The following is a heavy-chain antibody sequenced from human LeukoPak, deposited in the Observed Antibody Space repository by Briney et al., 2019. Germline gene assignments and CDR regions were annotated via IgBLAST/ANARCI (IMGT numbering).Heavy chain of an antibody. CDR1: GGSISSYY. CDR2: ISYIGST. CDR3: ARTYDSPGYYSPDYYYMDV. Sequence: SETLSLTCTVSGGSISSYYWSWIRQPPGKGLEWIGYISYIGSTNYNPSLKSRVTMSVDTSNNEFSLKLNSVTAADTAVYYCARTYDSPGYYSPDYYYMDVWGKGTTVTISS. V-gene: IGHV4-59*12. J-gene: IGHJ6*03. D-gene: IGHD3-22*01.